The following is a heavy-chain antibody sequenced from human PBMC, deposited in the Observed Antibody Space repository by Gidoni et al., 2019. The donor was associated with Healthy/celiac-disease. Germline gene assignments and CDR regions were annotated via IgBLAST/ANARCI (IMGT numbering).Heavy chain of an antibody. V-gene: IGHV4-34*01. Sequence: QVQLQQWGAGLLKPSATLSLTCAVYGGSFSGYYWSWIRQPPGKGLEWIGEINHSGSTNYNPSLKSRVTISVDTSKNQFSLKLSSVTAADTAVYYCARGFTNSSGYPYYFDYWGQGTLVTVSS. D-gene: IGHD3-22*01. CDR3: ARGFTNSSGYPYYFDY. J-gene: IGHJ4*02. CDR1: GGSFSGYY. CDR2: INHSGST.